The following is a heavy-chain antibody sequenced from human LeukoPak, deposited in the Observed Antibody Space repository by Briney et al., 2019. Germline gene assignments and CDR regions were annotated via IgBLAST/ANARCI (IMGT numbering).Heavy chain of an antibody. CDR3: ARVARTYYYDSSAYYLKSPFDY. CDR1: GYTFTDYY. CDR2: INPNSGGT. D-gene: IGHD3-22*01. Sequence: GASVKVSCKASGYTFTDYYIHWVRQAPGQGLEWMGWINPNSGGTNSAQKFQGRVTMTRDTSISTAYMELNRLRSDDTAVYYCARVARTYYYDSSAYYLKSPFDYWGQGTLVTVSS. J-gene: IGHJ4*02. V-gene: IGHV1-2*02.